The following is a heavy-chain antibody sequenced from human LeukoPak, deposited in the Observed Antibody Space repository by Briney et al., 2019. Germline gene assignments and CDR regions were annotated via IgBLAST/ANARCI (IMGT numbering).Heavy chain of an antibody. D-gene: IGHD4-17*01. CDR1: GFTFSSYS. J-gene: IGHJ6*03. Sequence: PGGSLRLSCAASGFTFSSYSMNWVRQAPGKGLEWVSSISSSSSYIYYADSVKGRFTISRDNAKNSLYLQMNSLRAEDTAVYYCARGDDYGDYVHMDVWGKGTTVTVSS. V-gene: IGHV3-21*01. CDR3: ARGDDYGDYVHMDV. CDR2: ISSSSSYI.